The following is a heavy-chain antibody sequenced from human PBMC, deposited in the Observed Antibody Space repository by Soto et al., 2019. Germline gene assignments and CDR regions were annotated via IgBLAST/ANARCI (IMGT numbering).Heavy chain of an antibody. CDR2: IFYSGST. Sequence: SETLSLTCTVSGGSISSSSYYWGWIRQPPGKGLEWIGSIFYSGSTYYNPSLKSRVTISVDTSKNQFSLKLNSVTAADTAVYYCARGKEQWPSWYWGQGTLVTVSS. V-gene: IGHV4-39*07. CDR1: GGSISSSSYY. CDR3: ARGKEQWPSWY. J-gene: IGHJ4*02. D-gene: IGHD6-19*01.